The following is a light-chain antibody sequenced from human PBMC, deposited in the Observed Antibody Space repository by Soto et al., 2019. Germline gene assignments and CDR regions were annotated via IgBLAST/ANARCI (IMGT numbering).Light chain of an antibody. Sequence: ALTQPASVSGSPGQSIAISCTGTSSDVGAYNSVSWYQQYPGKAPKLMIHDVSNRPSGVSNRFSGSKSGSTASLTISGLQAEDEADYYCSSYTSSSSYVFGSGTKVTVL. CDR3: SSYTSSSSYV. J-gene: IGLJ1*01. CDR1: SSDVGAYNS. V-gene: IGLV2-14*01. CDR2: DVS.